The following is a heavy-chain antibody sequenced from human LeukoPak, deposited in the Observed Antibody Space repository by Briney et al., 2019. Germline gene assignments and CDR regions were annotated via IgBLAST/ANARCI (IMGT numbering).Heavy chain of an antibody. CDR2: IGGSGGST. CDR3: AKGSDYYGSGSYY. V-gene: IGHV3-23*01. CDR1: GFTFSSYA. D-gene: IGHD3-10*01. Sequence: GGSLRLSCAASGFTFSSYAMSWVRQAPGKGLEWVSAIGGSGGSTYYADSVKGRFTISRDNSKNTLYLQMNSLRAEDTAVYYCAKGSDYYGSGSYYWGQGTLVTVSS. J-gene: IGHJ4*02.